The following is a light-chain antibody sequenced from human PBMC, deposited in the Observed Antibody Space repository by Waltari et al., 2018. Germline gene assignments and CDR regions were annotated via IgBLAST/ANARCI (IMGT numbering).Light chain of an antibody. J-gene: IGKJ4*01. V-gene: IGKV3-15*01. Sequence: EVVMTQSPCTLSVSPGEIAILSCRASQSVITNVAWYQQQPGQAPGRLIYGAYTRATCIPARWSGSGSGTEFTRTISSLQSEDFAVYYCQQYKKWPRTFGGGTKVESK. CDR1: QSVITN. CDR3: QQYKKWPRT. CDR2: GAY.